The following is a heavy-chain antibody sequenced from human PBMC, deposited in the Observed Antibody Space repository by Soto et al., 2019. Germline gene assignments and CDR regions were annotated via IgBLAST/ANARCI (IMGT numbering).Heavy chain of an antibody. J-gene: IGHJ6*02. Sequence: PGGSLRLSCAASGFTFSSYAMSWVRQAPGKGLEWVSAISGSGGSTYYADSVKGRFTISRDNSKNTLYLQMNSLRAEDTAVYDCAQGKDLREPSTYYGMDVWGQGTTVTVSS. CDR1: GFTFSSYA. CDR3: AQGKDLREPSTYYGMDV. V-gene: IGHV3-23*01. CDR2: ISGSGGST. D-gene: IGHD5-12*01.